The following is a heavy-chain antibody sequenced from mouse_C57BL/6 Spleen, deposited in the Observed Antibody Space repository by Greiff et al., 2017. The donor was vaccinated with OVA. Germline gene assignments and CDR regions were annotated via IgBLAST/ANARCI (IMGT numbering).Heavy chain of an antibody. CDR3: ARDTTAHYAMDY. D-gene: IGHD1-2*01. CDR2: ILPGGGST. V-gene: IGHV1-9*01. CDR1: GYTFTGYW. Sequence: VQLQQSGAELMKPGASVKLSCKATGYTFTGYWIEWVKQRPGHGLEWIGEILPGGGSTNYNEKFKGKATFTADTSSNTAYMQLSSLTTEDSAIYYCARDTTAHYAMDYWGQGTSVTVSS. J-gene: IGHJ4*01.